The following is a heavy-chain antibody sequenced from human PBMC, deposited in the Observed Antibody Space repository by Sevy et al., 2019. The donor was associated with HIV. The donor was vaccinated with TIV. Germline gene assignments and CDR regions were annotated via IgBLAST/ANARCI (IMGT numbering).Heavy chain of an antibody. Sequence: SETLSLTCTVSGGSISSSSYYWGWIRQPPGKGLESIGSIYYSGSTYYNPSLKSRVTISVDTSKNQFSLKLSSVTAADTAVYYCARQLPMTTVTTWWFDPWGQGTLVTVSS. J-gene: IGHJ5*02. CDR1: GGSISSSSYY. D-gene: IGHD4-4*01. CDR3: ARQLPMTTVTTWWFDP. V-gene: IGHV4-39*01. CDR2: IYYSGST.